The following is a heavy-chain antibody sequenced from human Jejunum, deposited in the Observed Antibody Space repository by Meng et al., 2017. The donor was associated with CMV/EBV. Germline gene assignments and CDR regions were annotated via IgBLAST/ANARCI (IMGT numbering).Heavy chain of an antibody. D-gene: IGHD3-10*01. CDR1: GYSFTVHY. V-gene: IGHV1-2*06. CDR3: ARVPTRSYYPLYYFDH. J-gene: IGHJ4*02. Sequence: QVQLVQSGAEMKKPGASVKVSCKASGYSFTVHYIHWVRQAPGQGLEWMGRIHPSSGGTTYAQKFQGRVTMTRDMSMSTDYMEMSSLRSDDTAVYYCARVPTRSYYPLYYFDHWGQGTLVTVSS. CDR2: IHPSSGGT.